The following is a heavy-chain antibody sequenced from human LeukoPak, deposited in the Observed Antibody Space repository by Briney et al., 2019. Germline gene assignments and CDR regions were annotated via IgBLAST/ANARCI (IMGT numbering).Heavy chain of an antibody. Sequence: SETLSLTCTVSGYSISSGYYWGWIRQPPGKGLEWIGSIYHSGSTYYNPSLKSRVTISVDTSKNQFSLKLSSVTAADTAVYCCARGSIALLDYWGQGTLVTVSS. J-gene: IGHJ4*02. CDR3: ARGSIALLDY. D-gene: IGHD6-6*01. V-gene: IGHV4-38-2*02. CDR1: GYSISSGYY. CDR2: IYHSGST.